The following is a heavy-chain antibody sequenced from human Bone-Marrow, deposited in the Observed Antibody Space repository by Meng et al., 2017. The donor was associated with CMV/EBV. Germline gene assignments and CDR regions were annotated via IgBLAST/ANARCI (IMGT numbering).Heavy chain of an antibody. Sequence: ASVKVSCKASGYTFTSYGISWVRQAPGQGLEWMGWISAYNGNTNYAQKLQGRVTMTTDTSTSTAYMELRSLRSDDTAVYYCARDRISELVDFDAFDIWGQGKMV. D-gene: IGHD1-26*01. CDR1: GYTFTSYG. CDR3: ARDRISELVDFDAFDI. J-gene: IGHJ3*02. CDR2: ISAYNGNT. V-gene: IGHV1-18*01.